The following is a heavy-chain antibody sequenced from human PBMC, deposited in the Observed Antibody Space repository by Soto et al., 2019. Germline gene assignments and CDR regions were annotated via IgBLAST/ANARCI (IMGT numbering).Heavy chain of an antibody. V-gene: IGHV3-30-3*01. Sequence: PGGSLRLSCAAPGFTFSSYAMHWVRQAPGKGLEWVALITYDGGNEYYADSVKGRFIISRDDSENTLYLQMIGLRPEDTAVYYCARDSGIVLVPVTSMDVWGQGTTVTVSS. CDR1: GFTFSSYA. D-gene: IGHD2-2*01. CDR2: ITYDGGNE. J-gene: IGHJ6*02. CDR3: ARDSGIVLVPVTSMDV.